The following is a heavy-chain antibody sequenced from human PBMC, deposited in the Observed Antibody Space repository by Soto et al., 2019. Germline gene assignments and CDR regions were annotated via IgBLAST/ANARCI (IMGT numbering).Heavy chain of an antibody. V-gene: IGHV3-53*01. J-gene: IGHJ6*02. D-gene: IGHD1-1*01. Sequence: GGSLRLSCAASGFTVSSNYMSWVRQAPGKGLEWVSVIYSGGSTYYADSVKGRFTISGDNSKNTLYLQMNSLRAEDTAVYYCARLSTGKYYYYYYGMDVWGQGTTVTVSS. CDR3: ARLSTGKYYYYYYGMDV. CDR1: GFTVSSNY. CDR2: IYSGGST.